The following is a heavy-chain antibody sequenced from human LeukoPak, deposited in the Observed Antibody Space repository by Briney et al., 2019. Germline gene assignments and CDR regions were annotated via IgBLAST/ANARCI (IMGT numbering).Heavy chain of an antibody. CDR1: GFSFSTYW. Sequence: GGSLRLSCVASGFSFSTYWINWVRQAPGEGLEWVAHIKHDGSQKYYVDSVKGRFTISRDNAKNSLYLQMNSLRAEDTAVYYCARDRPGYSYFFDAFDIWGQGTMVTVSS. CDR2: IKHDGSQK. CDR3: ARDRPGYSYFFDAFDI. D-gene: IGHD5-18*01. V-gene: IGHV3-7*01. J-gene: IGHJ3*02.